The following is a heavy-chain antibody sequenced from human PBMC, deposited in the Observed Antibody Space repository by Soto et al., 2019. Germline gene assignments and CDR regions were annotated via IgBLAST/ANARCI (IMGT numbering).Heavy chain of an antibody. D-gene: IGHD3-16*01. J-gene: IGHJ6*03. CDR2: ISYDGSNK. V-gene: IGHV3-30*18. CDR1: GFTFSSYG. CDR3: AKTGLRGVMSYYYYMDV. Sequence: LRLSCAASGFTFSSYGMHWVRQAPGKGLEWVAVISYDGSNKYYADSVKGRFTISRDNSKNTLYLQMNSLRAEDTAVYYCAKTGLRGVMSYYYYMDVWGKGTTVTVSS.